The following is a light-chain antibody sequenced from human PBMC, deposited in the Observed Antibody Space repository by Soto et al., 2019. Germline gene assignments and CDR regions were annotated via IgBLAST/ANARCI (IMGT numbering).Light chain of an antibody. V-gene: IGKV3-15*01. CDR2: GVS. Sequence: EIVMTQSPGTLSVSPGERATLSCRASQSVSVNLAWYPQKPGQAPRLLIYGVSTRATGIPARFSGSESGTEFTLTISSLQSEDFAVYYCQQYNDWPFTFGPGTKVDIK. CDR3: QQYNDWPFT. CDR1: QSVSVN. J-gene: IGKJ3*01.